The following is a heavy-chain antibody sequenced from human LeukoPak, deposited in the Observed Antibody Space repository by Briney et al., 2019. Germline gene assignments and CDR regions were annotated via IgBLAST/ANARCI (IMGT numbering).Heavy chain of an antibody. Sequence: GASVKVSCKSSGYTFTSYGIIWVRQAPGQGLEWMGWISAYNGNTNYAQKLQGRVTMTTDTSTSTAYMELRSLRSDDTAVYYCARGRQLWFGELFDFDYWGQGTLVTVSS. V-gene: IGHV1-18*01. D-gene: IGHD3-10*01. CDR1: GYTFTSYG. CDR2: ISAYNGNT. J-gene: IGHJ4*02. CDR3: ARGRQLWFGELFDFDY.